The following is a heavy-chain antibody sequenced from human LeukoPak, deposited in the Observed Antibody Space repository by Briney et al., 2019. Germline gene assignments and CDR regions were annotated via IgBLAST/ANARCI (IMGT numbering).Heavy chain of an antibody. Sequence: SETLSLTCTVSGGSISSGGYYWSWIRQPPGKGLEWIGYIYYSGSTNYNPSLKSRVTISVDTSKNRFSLKLSSVTAADTAVYYCARMNSGSYTHFDYWGQGTLVTVSS. CDR2: IYYSGST. V-gene: IGHV4-61*08. J-gene: IGHJ4*02. CDR1: GGSISSGGYY. CDR3: ARMNSGSYTHFDY. D-gene: IGHD1-26*01.